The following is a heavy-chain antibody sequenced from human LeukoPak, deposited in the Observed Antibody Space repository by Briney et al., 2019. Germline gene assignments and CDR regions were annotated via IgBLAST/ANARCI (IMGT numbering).Heavy chain of an antibody. CDR2: ISSSGSTI. V-gene: IGHV3-11*01. J-gene: IGHJ4*02. CDR1: GFSFSDYY. D-gene: IGHD2-15*01. Sequence: NPGGSLRLSCAASGFSFSDYYMSWIRQAPGKGLEWLSYISSSGSTIYYADSVKGRFTISRDNAKNSLYLQMDSLRAEDTAVYYCARVADYCSGGICYSEYFDYWGQGTLVPVSS. CDR3: ARVADYCSGGICYSEYFDY.